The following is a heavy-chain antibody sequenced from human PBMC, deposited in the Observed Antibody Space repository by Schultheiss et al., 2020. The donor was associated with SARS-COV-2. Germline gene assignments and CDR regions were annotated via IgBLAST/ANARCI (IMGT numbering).Heavy chain of an antibody. Sequence: SETLSLTCAVYGGSFSGYYWTWIRQPPGKGLEWIGYIYYSGSTNYNPSLKSRVTISVDKSKNQFSLMLSSVTAADTAVYYCARAAGLRRHDYVYDIWGQGTMVTVSS. CDR2: IYYSGST. CDR3: ARAAGLRRHDYVYDI. J-gene: IGHJ3*02. D-gene: IGHD3-16*01. V-gene: IGHV4-59*12. CDR1: GGSFSGYY.